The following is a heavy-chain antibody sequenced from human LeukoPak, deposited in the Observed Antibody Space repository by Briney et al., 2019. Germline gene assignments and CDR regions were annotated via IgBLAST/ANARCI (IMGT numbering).Heavy chain of an antibody. CDR3: AREGVIAAAGAIDY. D-gene: IGHD6-13*01. Sequence: GGSLRLSCAASGFTFSSYWMNWARQAPGKGLEWVAVISYDGSNKYYADSVKGRFTISRDNSKNTLYLQMNSLRAEDTAVYYCAREGVIAAAGAIDYWGQGTLVTVSS. J-gene: IGHJ4*02. V-gene: IGHV3-30-3*01. CDR2: ISYDGSNK. CDR1: GFTFSSYW.